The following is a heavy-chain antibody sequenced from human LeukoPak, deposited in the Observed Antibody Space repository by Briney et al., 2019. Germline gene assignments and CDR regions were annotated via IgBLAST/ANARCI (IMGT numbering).Heavy chain of an antibody. CDR2: ISGSGGST. J-gene: IGHJ4*02. CDR1: GFTFSSYG. V-gene: IGHV3-23*01. D-gene: IGHD3-22*01. Sequence: GGSLRLSCAASGFTFSSYGMSWVRQAPGEGLEWVSAISGSGGSTYYADSVKGRFTISRDNSKNTLSLQMNSLRAEDTAVYYCARGYLDYYDSSGQDYWGQGTLVTVSS. CDR3: ARGYLDYYDSSGQDY.